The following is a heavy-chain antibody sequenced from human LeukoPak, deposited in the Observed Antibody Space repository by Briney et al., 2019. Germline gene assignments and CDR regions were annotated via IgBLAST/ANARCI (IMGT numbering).Heavy chain of an antibody. Sequence: SETLSLACTVSGGSISSYYWSWIRQPPGKGLEWIGYIYYSGSTNYNPSLKSRVTISVDTSKNQFSLKLSSVTAADTAVYYCARYGGNSLNFDYWGQGTLVTVSS. CDR3: ARYGGNSLNFDY. CDR1: GGSISSYY. D-gene: IGHD4-23*01. J-gene: IGHJ4*02. V-gene: IGHV4-59*01. CDR2: IYYSGST.